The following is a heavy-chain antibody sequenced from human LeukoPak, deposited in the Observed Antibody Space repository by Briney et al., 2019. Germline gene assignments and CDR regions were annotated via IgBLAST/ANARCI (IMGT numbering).Heavy chain of an antibody. J-gene: IGHJ6*04. Sequence: GGSLRLSCAASGFIVTGDHMIWVRQAPGKGLEWVSIIYSNGATYYADSVKGRFTISRDNSKNTLYLQMNSLRVEDTAVYYCAELGITMIGGVWGKGTTVTISS. CDR2: IYSNGAT. D-gene: IGHD3-10*02. CDR1: GFIVTGDH. V-gene: IGHV3-66*01. CDR3: AELGITMIGGV.